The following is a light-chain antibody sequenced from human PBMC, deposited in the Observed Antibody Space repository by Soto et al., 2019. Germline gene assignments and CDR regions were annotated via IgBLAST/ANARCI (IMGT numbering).Light chain of an antibody. CDR2: GAS. V-gene: IGKV3-15*01. CDR1: QSISIN. J-gene: IGKJ2*01. CDR3: QQYDNWLRT. Sequence: EIVMTQSPATLSVSPGERATLSCRASQSISINLAWYQQRPGQAPRLLIYGASTRATGIPARFSGSGSGTEFTLTISSLQSEDSAVYYCQQYDNWLRTFGQGTKLEIK.